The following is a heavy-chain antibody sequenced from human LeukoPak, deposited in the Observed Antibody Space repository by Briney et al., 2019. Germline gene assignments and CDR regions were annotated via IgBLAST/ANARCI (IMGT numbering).Heavy chain of an antibody. J-gene: IGHJ5*02. Sequence: GSLRLSCAASGFTFSSYAMSWVRQAPGKGLEWVSAISGSGGSTYYADSAKGRFTISRDNSKNTLYLQMNSLRAEDTAVYYCTRRSGIAAPGMDWFDPWGQGTLVTVSS. V-gene: IGHV3-23*01. D-gene: IGHD6-13*01. CDR2: ISGSGGST. CDR1: GFTFSSYA. CDR3: TRRSGIAAPGMDWFDP.